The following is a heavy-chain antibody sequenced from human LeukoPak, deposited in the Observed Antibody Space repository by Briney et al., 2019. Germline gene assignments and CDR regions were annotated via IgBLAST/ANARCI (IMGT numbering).Heavy chain of an antibody. CDR1: GYTFTGYY. CDR2: INPNSGGT. J-gene: IGHJ4*02. D-gene: IGHD4-17*01. CDR3: ASRGADDYGDQRYYDY. Sequence: ASVKVSCKASGYTFTGYYMHWVRQAPGQGLEWMGWINPNSGGTNYAQKFQGRVTMTRDTSISTAYMELSRLRSDDTAVYYCASRGADDYGDQRYYDYWGQGTLVTVSS. V-gene: IGHV1-2*02.